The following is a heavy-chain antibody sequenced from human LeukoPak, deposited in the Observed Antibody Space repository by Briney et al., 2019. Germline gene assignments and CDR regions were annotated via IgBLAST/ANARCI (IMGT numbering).Heavy chain of an antibody. J-gene: IGHJ4*02. CDR3: ARDEGYYDSSGYYQNYFDY. V-gene: IGHV3-30*04. CDR2: ISYDGSNK. D-gene: IGHD3-22*01. CDR1: GFIFGNYA. Sequence: GGSLRLSCGASGFIFGNYAMSWVRQAPGKGLEWVAVISYDGSNKYYADSVKGRFTISRDNSKNTLYLQMNSLRAEDTAVYYCARDEGYYDSSGYYQNYFDYWGQGTLVTVSS.